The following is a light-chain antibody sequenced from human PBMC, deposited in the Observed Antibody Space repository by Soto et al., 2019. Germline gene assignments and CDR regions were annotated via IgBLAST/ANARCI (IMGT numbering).Light chain of an antibody. Sequence: DIQMTQSPSPLSASVGDRVTISCRASQSINSYLNWYRQKPGKAPELLIYAASSLQSGVPSRFSGSGFGTDFTLTISSLQPEDFATYYCQQSYISPHTFGQGTKREIK. CDR2: AAS. CDR1: QSINSY. V-gene: IGKV1-39*01. J-gene: IGKJ2*01. CDR3: QQSYISPHT.